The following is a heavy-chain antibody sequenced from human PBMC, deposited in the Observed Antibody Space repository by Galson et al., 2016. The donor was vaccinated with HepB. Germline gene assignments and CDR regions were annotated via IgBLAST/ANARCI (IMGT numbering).Heavy chain of an antibody. CDR1: GFTFNSNG. D-gene: IGHD3-10*01. CDR3: AKDKGTKYFDY. V-gene: IGHV3-30*18. J-gene: IGHJ4*02. CDR2: ISSDGNNK. Sequence: SLRLSCAASGFTFNSNGMNWVRQAPGKGLEWVAVISSDGNNKYYVDSVKGRFTISGDDSNNTLYLQMNSLTAEDTAVYYCAKDKGTKYFDYWGQGALVTVSS.